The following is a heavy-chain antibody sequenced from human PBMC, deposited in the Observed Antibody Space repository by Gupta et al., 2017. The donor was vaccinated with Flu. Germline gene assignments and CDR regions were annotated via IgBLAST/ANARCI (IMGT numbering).Heavy chain of an antibody. V-gene: IGHV3-48*03. Sequence: EVQLVESGGGLVQPGGSLRLPCAASGFTFRSYEMNWVRQAPGKGLEWVSYISSSGSTIYYADSVKGRFTISRDNAKNSLYLQMNSLRAEDTAVYYCARGNVYYDSSGYYSWVFGYFDLWGRGTLVTVSS. CDR3: ARGNVYYDSSGYYSWVFGYFDL. CDR2: ISSSGSTI. J-gene: IGHJ2*01. CDR1: GFTFRSYE. D-gene: IGHD3-22*01.